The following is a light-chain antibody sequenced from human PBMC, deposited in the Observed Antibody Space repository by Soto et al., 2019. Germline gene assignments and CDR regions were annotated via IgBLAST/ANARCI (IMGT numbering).Light chain of an antibody. CDR3: QQRSNLPLT. CDR2: DSS. CDR1: QTVSSF. Sequence: VLTQSPATLSLSPGERATLSCRASQTVSSFLAWYQQKPGQAPRLLIHDSSDRATGIPARFSGSGSGTDFTLTIGSLEPEDVAVYYCQQRSNLPLTFGGGTRVEI. J-gene: IGKJ4*01. V-gene: IGKV3-11*01.